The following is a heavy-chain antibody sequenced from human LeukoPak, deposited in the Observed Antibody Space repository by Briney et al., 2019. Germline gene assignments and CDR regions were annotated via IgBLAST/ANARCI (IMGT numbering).Heavy chain of an antibody. CDR3: AKGEDGGAFDI. Sequence: GGSLRPSCAASGFTFSSYGMHWVRQAPGKGLEWVAVISYDGSNKYYADSVKGRFTISRDNSKNTLYLQMNNLRAEDTAVYYCAKGEDGGAFDIWGQGAMVTVSS. CDR2: ISYDGSNK. D-gene: IGHD3-16*01. CDR1: GFTFSSYG. J-gene: IGHJ3*02. V-gene: IGHV3-30*18.